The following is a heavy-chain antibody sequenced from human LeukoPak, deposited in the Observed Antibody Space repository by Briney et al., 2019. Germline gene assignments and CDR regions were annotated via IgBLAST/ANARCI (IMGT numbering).Heavy chain of an antibody. Sequence: PGGSLRLFCAASGFTFSSYAMSWVRQAPGKGLEWVSVISGSGDSTYYADSVKGRCTISRDNSKSTLYLQLNSLRAEDTAVYYCARGGGDDAFDIWGQGTMVTVP. D-gene: IGHD3-10*01. CDR1: GFTFSSYA. CDR3: ARGGGDDAFDI. J-gene: IGHJ3*02. CDR2: ISGSGDST. V-gene: IGHV3-23*01.